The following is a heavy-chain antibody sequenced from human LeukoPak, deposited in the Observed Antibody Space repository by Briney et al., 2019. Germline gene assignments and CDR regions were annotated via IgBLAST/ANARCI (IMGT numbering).Heavy chain of an antibody. CDR2: INHSGST. Sequence: SETLSLTCAVYGGSFSDFYWSWIRQPPGKGLEWIGEINHSGSTNYNPSLKSRVSISVDTSKNQFSLKLSSVTAADTAVYYCARGDPKLTGTKNQQYYYYGMDVWGQGTTVTVSS. J-gene: IGHJ6*02. D-gene: IGHD1-7*01. V-gene: IGHV4-34*01. CDR3: ARGDPKLTGTKNQQYYYYGMDV. CDR1: GGSFSDFY.